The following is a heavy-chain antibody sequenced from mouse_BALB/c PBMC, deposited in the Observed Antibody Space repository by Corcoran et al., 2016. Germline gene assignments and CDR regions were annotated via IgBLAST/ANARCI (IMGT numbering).Heavy chain of an antibody. CDR1: GYTFTSYV. CDR3: ARWDLDGYYPMYY. V-gene: IGHV1S136*01. J-gene: IGHJ4*01. CDR2: INPYNDGT. Sequence: EVQLQQSGPELVKPRASVKMSCKASGYTFTSYVMHWVKQKPGQGLEWIGYINPYNDGTKYNEKFKCKATLTSDKSSSTAYMELSSLTSEDSAVYYCARWDLDGYYPMYYWGQGTSVTVSS. D-gene: IGHD2-3*01.